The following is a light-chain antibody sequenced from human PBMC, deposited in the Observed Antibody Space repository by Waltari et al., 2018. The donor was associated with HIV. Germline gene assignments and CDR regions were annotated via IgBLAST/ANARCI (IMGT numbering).Light chain of an antibody. CDR2: DVS. Sequence: SALAHTAPVPASPRPSVTIPCTRTNQVDRVYNYVSWYQQHPDRVPKVILFDVSNRPSGLSCRFSCSKTGTTASLKISNLQPEDEADYYCCSYAGGAVVFGGGTKVTVL. J-gene: IGLJ2*01. V-gene: IGLV2-14*03. CDR3: CSYAGGAVV. CDR1: NQVDRVYNY.